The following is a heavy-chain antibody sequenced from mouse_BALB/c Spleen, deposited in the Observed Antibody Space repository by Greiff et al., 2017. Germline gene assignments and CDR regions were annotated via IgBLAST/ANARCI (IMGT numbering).Heavy chain of an antibody. V-gene: IGHV1-5*01. CDR2: IYPGNSDT. CDR1: GYSFTSYW. Sequence: VQLKESGTVLARPGASVKMSCKASGYSFTSYWMHWVKQRPGQGLEWIGAIYPGNSDTSYNQKFKGKAKLTAVTSASTAYMELSSLTNEDSAVYYCTRDYGSSYPAWFAYWGQGTLVTVSA. CDR3: TRDYGSSYPAWFAY. J-gene: IGHJ3*01. D-gene: IGHD1-1*01.